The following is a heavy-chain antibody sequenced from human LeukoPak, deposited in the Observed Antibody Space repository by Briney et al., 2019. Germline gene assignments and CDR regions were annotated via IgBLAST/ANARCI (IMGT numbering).Heavy chain of an antibody. CDR1: GGSISSYY. V-gene: IGHV4-59*12. CDR3: ARDWDGAFDFNTFDI. J-gene: IGHJ3*02. D-gene: IGHD4/OR15-4a*01. CDR2: IYYSGST. Sequence: PSETLSLTCTVSGGSISSYYWSWIRQPPGKGLEWIGYIYYSGSTNYNPSLKSRVTISVDTSKNQFSLKLNSVTSADTAIYYCARDWDGAFDFNTFDIWGLGTMVTVSS.